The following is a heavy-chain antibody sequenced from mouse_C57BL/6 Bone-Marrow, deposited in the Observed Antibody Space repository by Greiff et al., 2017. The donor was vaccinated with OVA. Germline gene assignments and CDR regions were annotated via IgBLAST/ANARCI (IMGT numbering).Heavy chain of an antibody. J-gene: IGHJ3*01. CDR2: IHPNSGST. CDR3: ARRAHYYGSSYGAWFAY. V-gene: IGHV1-64*01. D-gene: IGHD1-1*01. Sequence: QVQLQQPGAELVKPGASVKLSCKASGYTFTSYWMHWVKQRPGQGLEWIGMIHPNSGSTNYNEKFKSKATLTVDKSSSTAYMQLSSLTSEDSAVYYCARRAHYYGSSYGAWFAYWGQGTLVTVSA. CDR1: GYTFTSYW.